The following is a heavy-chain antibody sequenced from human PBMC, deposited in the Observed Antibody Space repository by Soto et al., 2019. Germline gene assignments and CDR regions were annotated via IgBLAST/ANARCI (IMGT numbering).Heavy chain of an antibody. Sequence: SETLSLTCTVSGGSISSGGYYWSWIRQHPGKGLEWIGYIYYSGSTYYNPSLKSRVTISVDTSKNQFSLKLSSVTAADTAVYYCARLDTVTSDFDYWGQGTLVTVSS. J-gene: IGHJ4*02. CDR1: GGSISSGGYY. D-gene: IGHD4-17*01. CDR3: ARLDTVTSDFDY. CDR2: IYYSGST. V-gene: IGHV4-31*03.